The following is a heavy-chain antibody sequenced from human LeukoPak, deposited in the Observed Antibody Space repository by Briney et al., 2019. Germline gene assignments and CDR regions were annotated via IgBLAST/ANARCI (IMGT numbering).Heavy chain of an antibody. CDR2: NTGSGTST. CDR1: VYTLSIYA. CDR3: LFWGDYDVLTGYYVLDY. V-gene: IGHV3-23*01. Sequence: PGASLRLSCVASVYTLSIYAMSCVRDAPGKGREWVSDNTGSGTSTYYADSLKGRFTISRDNTKNTVFLQLMSLRRENTAKYSGLFWGDYDVLTGYYVLDYWGQGTLVTVSS. D-gene: IGHD3-9*01. J-gene: IGHJ4*02.